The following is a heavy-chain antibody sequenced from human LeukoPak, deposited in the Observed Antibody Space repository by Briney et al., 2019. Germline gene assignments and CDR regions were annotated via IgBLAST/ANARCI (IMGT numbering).Heavy chain of an antibody. J-gene: IGHJ4*02. CDR3: AIDSSGSGPFDY. V-gene: IGHV1-18*01. Sequence: GASVKVSCXASGYTFISYGISWVRQAPGQGLEWMGWISAYNGNTNYAQKLQGRVTMTTDTSTSTAYMELRSLRSDDTAVYYCAIDSSGSGPFDYWGQGTLVTVSS. CDR2: ISAYNGNT. CDR1: GYTFISYG. D-gene: IGHD1-26*01.